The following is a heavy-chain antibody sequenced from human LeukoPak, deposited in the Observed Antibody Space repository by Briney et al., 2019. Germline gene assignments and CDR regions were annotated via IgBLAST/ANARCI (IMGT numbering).Heavy chain of an antibody. D-gene: IGHD6-13*01. CDR1: GFTFSVYS. J-gene: IGHJ4*02. Sequence: GGSLRLSCSASGFTFSVYSMKGVPQARGKGLEWLAYIKSNRYYADSVKGRFTISRDNAKNLQYLQMNSLTADDTAVYYCARDDTSSWYQEYWGQGTLVAVS. CDR3: ARDDTSSWYQEY. CDR2: IKSNR. V-gene: IGHV3-69-1*02.